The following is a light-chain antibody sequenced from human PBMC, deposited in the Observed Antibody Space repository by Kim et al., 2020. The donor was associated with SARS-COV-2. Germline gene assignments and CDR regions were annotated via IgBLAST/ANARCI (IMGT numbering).Light chain of an antibody. V-gene: IGKV1-33*01. CDR1: QDISKY. Sequence: DTQMTQSPSSLSASLGDRVTITCQASQDISKYLNWYQQKPSKAPKLLIYDASNLETGVPSRFSGRGSGTDFTLTISSLQPEDIATYYCQQYDNLPLTFGQGTRLEIK. J-gene: IGKJ5*01. CDR3: QQYDNLPLT. CDR2: DAS.